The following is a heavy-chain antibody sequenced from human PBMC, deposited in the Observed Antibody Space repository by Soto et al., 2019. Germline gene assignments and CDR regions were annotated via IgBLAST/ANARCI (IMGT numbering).Heavy chain of an antibody. Sequence: SETLSLTCVVYGGSFSGYYWSWIRQPPGKGLEWIGEINHSGSTNYNPSLKSRVTISVDTSKHQFSLKLSSVTAADTAVYYCARGKARYYYSGMDVWGQGTTVTVSS. CDR3: ARGKARYYYSGMDV. CDR2: INHSGST. CDR1: GGSFSGYY. V-gene: IGHV4-34*01. J-gene: IGHJ6*02.